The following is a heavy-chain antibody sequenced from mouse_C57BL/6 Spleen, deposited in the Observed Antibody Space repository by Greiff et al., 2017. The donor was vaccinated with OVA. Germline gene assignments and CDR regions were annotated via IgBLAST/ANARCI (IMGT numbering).Heavy chain of an antibody. J-gene: IGHJ1*03. Sequence: EVQRVESGPVLVKPGASVKMSCKASGYTFTDYYMNWVKQSHGKSLEWIGVINPYNGGPSYNQKFKGKATLTVDKSSSTAYMELKSLTSEDSAVDYCARDYGSSYRWYFDVWGTGTTVTVSS. V-gene: IGHV1-19*01. D-gene: IGHD1-1*01. CDR1: GYTFTDYY. CDR2: INPYNGGP. CDR3: ARDYGSSYRWYFDV.